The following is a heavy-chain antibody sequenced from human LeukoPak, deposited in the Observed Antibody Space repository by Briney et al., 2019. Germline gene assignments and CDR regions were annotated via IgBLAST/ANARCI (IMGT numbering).Heavy chain of an antibody. V-gene: IGHV3-23*01. CDR2: MNGNGGRI. D-gene: IGHD1-26*01. J-gene: IGHJ4*02. CDR3: AKGSEVGATTLSDH. CDR1: GFTFSSYG. Sequence: PGGTLRLSCAASGFTFSSYGMAWVRQAPGKGLEWVSGMNGNGGRIYYADSVKGRFTISRDNSKNTLYVQMNSLRAEDTAVYYCAKGSEVGATTLSDHWGQGTLVTVSS.